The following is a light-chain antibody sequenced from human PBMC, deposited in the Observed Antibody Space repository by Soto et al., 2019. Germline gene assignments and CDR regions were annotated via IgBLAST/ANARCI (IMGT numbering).Light chain of an antibody. CDR1: QSVSSN. J-gene: IGKJ1*01. Sequence: EIVMTQSPATLSVSPGERATLSCRASQSVSSNLAWYQQKPGQAPRLLIYGASTKVTGIPARFSGSGSGTEFTLTINSLQSEDFGLYYCQQYNNWPWTFGQGTKVDIK. V-gene: IGKV3-15*01. CDR3: QQYNNWPWT. CDR2: GAS.